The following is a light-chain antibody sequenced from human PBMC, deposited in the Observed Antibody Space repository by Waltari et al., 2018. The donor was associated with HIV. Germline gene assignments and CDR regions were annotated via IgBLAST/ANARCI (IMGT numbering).Light chain of an antibody. V-gene: IGLV2-14*03. Sequence: QSALTQPAPVSGSPGQSISIPCTGTSSDIEPSNFVSWYQQHAGKAPKLLIYQVSHRPSGVSDRFSGSKSGSTASLTIAGLQANDEAHYYCSSFTITSTVIFGGGTRLTVL. CDR2: QVS. J-gene: IGLJ2*01. CDR3: SSFTITSTVI. CDR1: SSDIEPSNF.